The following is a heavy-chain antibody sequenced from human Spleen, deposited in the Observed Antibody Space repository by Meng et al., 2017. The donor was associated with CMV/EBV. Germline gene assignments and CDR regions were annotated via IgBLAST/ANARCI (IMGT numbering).Heavy chain of an antibody. V-gene: IGHV3-23*03. CDR2: IYSGGRTT. CDR1: GFIFSSYA. CDR3: VKDPLYFRQ. J-gene: IGHJ1*01. Sequence: GGSLRLSCAASGFIFSSYAMSWVRKAPERGLEWVSVIYSGGRTTYYADSVKGRITVSRDDSKNTLYLQTDSMRAEDSAVYYCVKDPLYFRQWGRGTLVTVSS.